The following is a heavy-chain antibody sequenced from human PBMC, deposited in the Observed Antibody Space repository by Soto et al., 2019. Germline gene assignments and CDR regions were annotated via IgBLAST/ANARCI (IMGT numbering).Heavy chain of an antibody. CDR3: ARGLTFGGVIVIYYYYGMDV. D-gene: IGHD3-16*02. Sequence: QVQLQQWGAGLLKPSETLSLTCAVYGGSFSGYYWSWIRQPPGKGLEWIGEINHSGSTNYNPSLKSRVTTSVDTSKHQFSLKLSSVTAADTAVYYCARGLTFGGVIVIYYYYGMDVWGQGTTVTVSS. J-gene: IGHJ6*02. V-gene: IGHV4-34*01. CDR2: INHSGST. CDR1: GGSFSGYY.